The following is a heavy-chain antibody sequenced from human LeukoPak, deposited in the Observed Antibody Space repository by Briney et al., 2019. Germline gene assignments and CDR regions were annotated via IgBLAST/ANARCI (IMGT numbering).Heavy chain of an antibody. Sequence: SETLSLTCTVSGGSISSYYWSWIRQPAGKGLEWIGRIYTSGSTNYNPSLKSRVTISVDTSKNQFSLKLSSVTAADTAVYYCARGKRYCSGGSCYSKRGLFDYWGQGTLVTVSS. CDR1: GGSISSYY. CDR2: IYTSGST. D-gene: IGHD2-15*01. CDR3: ARGKRYCSGGSCYSKRGLFDY. V-gene: IGHV4-4*07. J-gene: IGHJ4*02.